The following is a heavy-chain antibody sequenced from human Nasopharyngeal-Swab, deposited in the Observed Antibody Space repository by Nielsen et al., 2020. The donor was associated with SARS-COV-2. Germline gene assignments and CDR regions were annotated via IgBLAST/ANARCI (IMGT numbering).Heavy chain of an antibody. CDR2: INAGNGNT. D-gene: IGHD5-18*01. J-gene: IGHJ6*02. CDR1: GYTFTSYA. Sequence: ASVKVSCKASGYTFTSYAMHWVRQAPGQRLEWMGWINAGNGNTKYSQKFQGRVTITRDTSVSTAYMELSSLRSEDTAVYYCARDRGGYSYGFGYYYGMDVWGQGTTVTVSS. V-gene: IGHV1-3*01. CDR3: ARDRGGYSYGFGYYYGMDV.